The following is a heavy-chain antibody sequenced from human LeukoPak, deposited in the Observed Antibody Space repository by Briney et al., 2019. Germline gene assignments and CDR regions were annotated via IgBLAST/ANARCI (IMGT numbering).Heavy chain of an antibody. CDR1: GFTFSDYY. D-gene: IGHD3-10*01. V-gene: IGHV3-11*01. CDR2: ISSSGSTI. CDR3: AREDTMVRPFDY. J-gene: IGHJ4*02. Sequence: PGGSLRLSCAASGFTFSDYYVSWIRQAPGKGLEWVSYISSSGSTIYYADSVKGRFTISRDNAKNSLYLQMNSLRAEDTAVYYCAREDTMVRPFDYWGQGTLVTVSS.